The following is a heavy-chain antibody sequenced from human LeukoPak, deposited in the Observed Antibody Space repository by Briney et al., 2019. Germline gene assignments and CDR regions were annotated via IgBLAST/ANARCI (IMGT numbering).Heavy chain of an antibody. Sequence: SETLSLTCAVYGGSFSGYYWSWIRQPPGKGLEWIGEINHSGSTNYNPSLKSRVTISVDTSKNQFSLKLSSVTAADTAVYYCARGRGIQLWLRYWFDPWGQGTLVTVSS. V-gene: IGHV4-34*01. CDR2: INHSGST. J-gene: IGHJ5*02. D-gene: IGHD5-18*01. CDR1: GGSFSGYY. CDR3: ARGRGIQLWLRYWFDP.